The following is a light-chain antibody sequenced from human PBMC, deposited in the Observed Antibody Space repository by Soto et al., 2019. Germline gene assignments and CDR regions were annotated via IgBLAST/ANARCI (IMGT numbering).Light chain of an antibody. Sequence: DIQMTQSPSSLSAYLGDRVTITCRASQGISNYLAWYQQKPGRLPKLLLFGASTLQSGVPARFSGSGSGTLFTLTINGLLPEDVATYYGQKYDRAPFTFGPGNKVDFK. V-gene: IGKV1-27*01. J-gene: IGKJ3*01. CDR2: GAS. CDR1: QGISNY. CDR3: QKYDRAPFT.